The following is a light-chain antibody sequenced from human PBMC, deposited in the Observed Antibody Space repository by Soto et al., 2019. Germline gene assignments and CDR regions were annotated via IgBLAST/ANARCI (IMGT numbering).Light chain of an antibody. CDR2: KAS. J-gene: IGKJ1*01. CDR3: QQYNSYPT. CDR1: QSISSW. V-gene: IGKV1-5*03. Sequence: DIQMTQSPSTLSASVGDRATITCRASQSISSWLAWYQQKPGKAPKLLIYKASSLESGVPSRFRGSGSGTEFTLTISRLQHDDFASYYCQQYNSYPTFGQGTKVEIK.